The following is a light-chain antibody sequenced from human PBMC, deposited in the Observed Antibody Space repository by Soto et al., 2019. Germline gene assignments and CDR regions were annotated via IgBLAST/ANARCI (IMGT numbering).Light chain of an antibody. Sequence: QSALTQPASVSGSPGQSITISCTGTSSDVGGYNYVSWYQQHPGKAPKVIIYEVSYRPSGVSSRFSGSKSGNTASLTISGLQPEAEADYYCDSFTSTNTRVFGTGTKLTVL. J-gene: IGLJ1*01. V-gene: IGLV2-14*01. CDR2: EVS. CDR3: DSFTSTNTRV. CDR1: SSDVGGYNY.